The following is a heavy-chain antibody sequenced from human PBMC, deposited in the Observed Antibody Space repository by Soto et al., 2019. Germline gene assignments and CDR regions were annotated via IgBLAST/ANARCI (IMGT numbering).Heavy chain of an antibody. Sequence: QLQLQESGPGLMKPSETLSLNCTVSGASISGSTSYWGWIRQPPGKGLEWIGKIHYSGSTYYSPSLKSRDTLSVDTSKNQFSLRLSSVTAADTAVYYCARHLMTGPYNYYCNGMDVWGPGTTVTVS. V-gene: IGHV4-39*01. J-gene: IGHJ6*02. CDR1: GASISGSTSY. CDR3: ARHLMTGPYNYYCNGMDV. CDR2: IHYSGST. D-gene: IGHD3-9*01.